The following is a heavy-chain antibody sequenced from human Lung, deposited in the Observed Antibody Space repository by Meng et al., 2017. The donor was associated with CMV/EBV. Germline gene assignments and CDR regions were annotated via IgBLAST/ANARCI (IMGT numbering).Heavy chain of an antibody. CDR2: IYHSGST. CDR1: GGSISRSNW. J-gene: IGHJ4*02. V-gene: IGHV4-4*02. CDR3: ARVVTALWGYYFDY. Sequence: QVQLAESGPRLVKPSGALSLTCAVSGGSISRSNWWSWVRQPPGKGLEWIGEIYHSGSTNYNPSLKSRVTISVDKSKNQFSLKLSSVTAADTAVYYCARVVTALWGYYFDYWGQGTLVTVSS. D-gene: IGHD2-21*02.